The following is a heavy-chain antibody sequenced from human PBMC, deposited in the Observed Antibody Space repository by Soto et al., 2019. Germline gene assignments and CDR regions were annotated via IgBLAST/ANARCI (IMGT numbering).Heavy chain of an antibody. D-gene: IGHD3-3*01. J-gene: IGHJ5*02. CDR2: ISHDGRIE. CDR1: GFTFSTFA. Sequence: PGVSLRLACAASGFTFSTFALHGVRQDPGARLEWVALISHDGRIEKYADSVKGRFTISRDNSKNTLYMQMDSLRLEDTGVYYCARDGLPDDFRSGGYWFDPWGQGTQVTVSS. V-gene: IGHV3-30-3*01. CDR3: ARDGLPDDFRSGGYWFDP.